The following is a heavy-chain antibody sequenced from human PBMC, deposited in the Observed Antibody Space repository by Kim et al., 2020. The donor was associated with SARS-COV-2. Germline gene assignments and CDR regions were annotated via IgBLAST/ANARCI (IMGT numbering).Heavy chain of an antibody. Sequence: SETLSLTCAVSGGFISSSNWWSWVRQPPGKGLEWIGEIYHSGSTNYNPSLKSRVTISVDKSKNQFSLKLSSVTAADTAVYYCARRAVAGTRPFDYWGQGTMVTVSS. J-gene: IGHJ4*02. CDR2: IYHSGST. D-gene: IGHD6-19*01. CDR1: GGFISSSNW. CDR3: ARRAVAGTRPFDY. V-gene: IGHV4-4*02.